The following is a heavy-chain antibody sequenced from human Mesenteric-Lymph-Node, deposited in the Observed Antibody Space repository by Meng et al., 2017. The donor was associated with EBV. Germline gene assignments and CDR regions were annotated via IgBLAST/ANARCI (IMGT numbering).Heavy chain of an antibody. CDR3: AREMSIAAAGSPLAY. CDR1: GGSFSGYY. V-gene: IGHV4-34*01. CDR2: INHSGST. J-gene: IGHJ4*02. Sequence: QVPLQQRGAGLLKPSETLSLTCAVYGGSFSGYYWSWIRQPPGKGLEWIGEINHSGSTNYNPSLKSRVTISVDTSKNQFSLKLSSVTAADTAVYYCAREMSIAAAGSPLAYWGQGTLVTVSS. D-gene: IGHD6-13*01.